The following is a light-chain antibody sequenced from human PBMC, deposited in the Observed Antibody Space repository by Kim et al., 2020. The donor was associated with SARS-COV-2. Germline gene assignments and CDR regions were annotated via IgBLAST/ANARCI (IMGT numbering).Light chain of an antibody. CDR2: WAS. Sequence: RATINCKSSQSVLYSSNNKNYLTGYKQKPGQPPKLLIYWASTREAGVPDRFSGSGSGTDFTLTISSLQAEDVAVYYCQQYYSAPYTFGQGTKLEI. J-gene: IGKJ2*01. CDR3: QQYYSAPYT. CDR1: QSVLYSSNNKNY. V-gene: IGKV4-1*01.